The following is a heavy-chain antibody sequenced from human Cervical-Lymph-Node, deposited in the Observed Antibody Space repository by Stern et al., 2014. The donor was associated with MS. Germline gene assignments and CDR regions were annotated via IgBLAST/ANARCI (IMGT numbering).Heavy chain of an antibody. V-gene: IGHV1-69-2*01. Sequence: VQLVQSGAEVKKPGATVKISCKVSGYTFTDYYMHWVQQAPGKGLEWMGLVDPEDGETIYAEKFQGRVTITADTSTDTAYMELSSLRSEDTAVYYCATGYYYDSSGYYRGYYYYGMDVWGQGTTVTVSS. J-gene: IGHJ6*02. D-gene: IGHD3-22*01. CDR2: VDPEDGET. CDR1: GYTFTDYY. CDR3: ATGYYYDSSGYYRGYYYYGMDV.